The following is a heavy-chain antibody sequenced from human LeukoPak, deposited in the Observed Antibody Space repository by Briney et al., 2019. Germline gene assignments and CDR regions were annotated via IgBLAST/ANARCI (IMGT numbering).Heavy chain of an antibody. CDR1: GFTFSNAW. D-gene: IGHD3-9*01. V-gene: IGHV3-15*01. CDR2: IKSKTDGGTT. J-gene: IGHJ4*02. Sequence: PGGSLRLSCAASGFTFSNAWMSWVRQAPGKGLEWVGRIKSKTDGGTTDYAAPVKGRFTISRDDSKNTLYLQMNSLKTEDTAVYYCTTDIDYDILTGYYIERLKDYWGQGTLVTVSS. CDR3: TTDIDYDILTGYYIERLKDY.